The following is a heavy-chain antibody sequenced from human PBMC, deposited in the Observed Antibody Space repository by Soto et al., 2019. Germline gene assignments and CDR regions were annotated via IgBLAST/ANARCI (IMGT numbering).Heavy chain of an antibody. J-gene: IGHJ4*02. CDR1: GYTLTELS. CDR3: ATARISGYDSAFDY. V-gene: IGHV1-24*01. D-gene: IGHD5-12*01. CDR2: FDPEDGET. Sequence: ASVKVSCKVSGYTLTELSMHWVRRAPGKGLEWMGGFDPEDGETIYAQKFQGRVTMTEDTSTDTAYMELSSLRSEDTAVYYCATARISGYDSAFDYWGQGTRVTVSS.